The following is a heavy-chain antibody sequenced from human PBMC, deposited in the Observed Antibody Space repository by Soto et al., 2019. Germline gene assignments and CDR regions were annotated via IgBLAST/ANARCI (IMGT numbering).Heavy chain of an antibody. J-gene: IGHJ4*02. CDR2: SNPNSGGT. Sequence: ASVKVSCKASGYTFTGYYMHWVRQAPGQGLEWMGWSNPNSGGTNYAQKFQGWVTMTRDTSISTAYMELSRLRSDDTAVYYCAIGEGNWGLESSFDYWGQGTLVTVSS. D-gene: IGHD7-27*01. CDR1: GYTFTGYY. V-gene: IGHV1-2*04. CDR3: AIGEGNWGLESSFDY.